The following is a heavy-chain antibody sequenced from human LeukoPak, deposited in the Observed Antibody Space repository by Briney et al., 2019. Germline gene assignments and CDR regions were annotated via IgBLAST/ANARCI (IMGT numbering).Heavy chain of an antibody. CDR2: IYYSGST. CDR3: AGGLYCGGDCSYAFDY. Sequence: SETLSLTCTVSGGSISSSSYCWGWIRQPPGKGLEWIGSIYYSGSTYYNPALKSRVPISVDTSKNQFSLKLSSVTAADTAVDYCAGGLYCGGDCSYAFDYWDQGTLVTVSA. D-gene: IGHD2-21*02. V-gene: IGHV4-39*07. CDR1: GGSISSSSYC. J-gene: IGHJ4*02.